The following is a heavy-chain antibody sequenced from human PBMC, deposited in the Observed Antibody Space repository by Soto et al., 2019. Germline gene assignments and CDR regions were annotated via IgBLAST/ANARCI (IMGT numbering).Heavy chain of an antibody. Sequence: ASVKVSCKASGYTFTSYGMNWVRQAPGRGLEWMXWXSXXXGXTXXXQXXXXRVTIERDTSASTAYMELRGLRSEDTAVYYCARGGYFDSSNYLAYWGLGTLVTVSS. J-gene: IGHJ4*02. CDR3: ARGGYFDSSNYLAY. V-gene: IGHV1-3*01. D-gene: IGHD3-22*01. CDR1: GYTFTSYG. CDR2: XSXXXGXT.